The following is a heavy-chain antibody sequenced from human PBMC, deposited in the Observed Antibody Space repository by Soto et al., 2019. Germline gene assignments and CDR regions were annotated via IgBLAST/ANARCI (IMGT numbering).Heavy chain of an antibody. J-gene: IGHJ4*02. CDR1: GFTFSSYG. CDR2: IWYDGSNK. D-gene: IGHD6-13*01. V-gene: IGHV3-33*01. Sequence: GGSLRLSCAASGFTFSSYGMHWVRQAPGKGLEWVAVIWYDGSNKYYADSVKGRFTISRDNSKNTLYLQMNSLRAEDTAVYYCARDRRRIAAAGLDYWGQGTLVTVSS. CDR3: ARDRRRIAAAGLDY.